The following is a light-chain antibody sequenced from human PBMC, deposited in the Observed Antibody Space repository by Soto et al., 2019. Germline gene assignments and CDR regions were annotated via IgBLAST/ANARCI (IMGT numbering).Light chain of an antibody. V-gene: IGKV1-17*03. J-gene: IGKJ2*01. CDR2: GAS. CDR1: QGINAF. Sequence: DIQMTQSPSAMSASVGDRVTITCRASQGINAFLAWFQQKPGKVPKRLIYGASRLQSGVPSRFRGGGSGTEFTLTISSLQPEDFATYYCQQHYTYPYTFGQGTKLEIK. CDR3: QQHYTYPYT.